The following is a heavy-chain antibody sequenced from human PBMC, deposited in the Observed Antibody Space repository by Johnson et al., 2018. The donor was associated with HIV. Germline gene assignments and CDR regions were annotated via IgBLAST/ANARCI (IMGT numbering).Heavy chain of an antibody. V-gene: IGHV3-48*03. Sequence: VQLVESGGGVVQPGRSLRLSCAASGFTFSSYAMHWVRQAPCKGLEWVSYISSSGDTTYYADSVKGRFTISRDNANNSLYLQMNSLRAEDTAVYYCVRGGSDAFDIWGQGTMVTVSS. J-gene: IGHJ3*02. D-gene: IGHD3-10*01. CDR3: VRGGSDAFDI. CDR2: ISSSGDTT. CDR1: GFTFSSYA.